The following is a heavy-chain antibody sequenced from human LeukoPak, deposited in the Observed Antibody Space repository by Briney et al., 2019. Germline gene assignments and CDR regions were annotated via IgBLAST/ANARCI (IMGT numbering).Heavy chain of an antibody. Sequence: SETLSLTCTVSGGSICSYYWSWIRQPPGKGLEWIGYIYYSGSTNYNPSLKSRVTISVDTSKNQFSLKLSSVTAADTAVYYCASFNPYDSSGYSNWGQGTLVTVSS. CDR1: GGSICSYY. D-gene: IGHD3-22*01. CDR3: ASFNPYDSSGYSN. J-gene: IGHJ4*02. CDR2: IYYSGST. V-gene: IGHV4-59*01.